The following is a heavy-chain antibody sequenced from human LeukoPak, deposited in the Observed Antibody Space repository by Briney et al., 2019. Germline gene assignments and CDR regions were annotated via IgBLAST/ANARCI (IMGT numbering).Heavy chain of an antibody. CDR1: GFTFSNYA. D-gene: IGHD3-16*01. CDR3: TNNYAGGVGY. CDR2: IRSKVNMYAT. V-gene: IGHV3-73*01. J-gene: IGHJ4*02. Sequence: GGSLRLSCAASGFTFSNYAMSWVRQASGKGLEWVGRIRSKVNMYATAYAASVKGRFTISRDDSKKMAYLQMNSLKTEDTAMYYCTNNYAGGVGYWGQGTLVTVSS.